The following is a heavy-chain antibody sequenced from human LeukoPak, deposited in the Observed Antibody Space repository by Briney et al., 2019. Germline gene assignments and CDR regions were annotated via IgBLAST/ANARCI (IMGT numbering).Heavy chain of an antibody. CDR3: ARADLGATASFDY. Sequence: PGGSLRLSCAASGFTVSSNYMSWVRQAPGKGLEWVSVIYSGGRTYYADSVKGRFTISRDNSKNMLYLQMNSLRAEDTAVYYCARADLGATASFDYWGQGTLVTVSS. CDR2: IYSGGRT. V-gene: IGHV3-66*01. D-gene: IGHD1-26*01. CDR1: GFTVSSNY. J-gene: IGHJ4*02.